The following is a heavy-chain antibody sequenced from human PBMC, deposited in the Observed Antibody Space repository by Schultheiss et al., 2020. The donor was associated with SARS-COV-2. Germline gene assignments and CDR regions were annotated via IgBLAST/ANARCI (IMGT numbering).Heavy chain of an antibody. CDR1: SGSLTPYY. CDR3: ARATRVESLFSVRGGSFDF. D-gene: IGHD5-24*01. Sequence: SETLSLTCTVSSGSLTPYYWTWIRQPPGKGLEWIGYISYTGSPSYNPSLKSRVTISIDTSKNQFSLKLGSVTAADTAVYFCARATRVESLFSVRGGSFDFWGRGALVTVFS. V-gene: IGHV4-59*01. CDR2: ISYTGSP. J-gene: IGHJ4*02.